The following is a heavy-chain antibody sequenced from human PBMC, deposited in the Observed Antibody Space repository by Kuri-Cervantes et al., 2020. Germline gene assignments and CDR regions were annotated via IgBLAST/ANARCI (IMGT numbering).Heavy chain of an antibody. CDR3: AKDIGGQYSYARNYYHGMDV. V-gene: IGHV3-19*01. D-gene: IGHD5-18*01. CDR2: VSWNGSRT. J-gene: IGHJ6*02. Sequence: GGSLRLSCAASGFTFSNSDMNWVRQAPGKGLEWVSGVSWNGSRTHYADSVKGRFIISRDNSRNFLYQQMNSLRAEDTALYYCAKDIGGQYSYARNYYHGMDVWGQGTTVTVSS. CDR1: GFTFSNSD.